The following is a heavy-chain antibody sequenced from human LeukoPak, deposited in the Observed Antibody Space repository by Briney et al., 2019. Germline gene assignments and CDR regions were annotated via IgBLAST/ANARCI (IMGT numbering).Heavy chain of an antibody. Sequence: GGSLRLSCAASGFTFSSYWMHWVRHAPGKGLVWVSRINSDGSSTSYADSVKGRFTISRDNAKNTLYLQMNSLRAEDTAVYYCARAARGFSFDYWGQGTLVTVSS. CDR3: ARAARGFSFDY. CDR1: GFTFSSYW. CDR2: INSDGSST. J-gene: IGHJ4*02. V-gene: IGHV3-74*01. D-gene: IGHD3-10*01.